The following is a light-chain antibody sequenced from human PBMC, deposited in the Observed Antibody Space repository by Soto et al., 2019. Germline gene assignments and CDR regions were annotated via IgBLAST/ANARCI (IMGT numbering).Light chain of an antibody. CDR1: SSNIGAGYD. Sequence: QPVLTQPPSVSGAPGQRVTMSCTGRSSNIGAGYDVQWFQQLPGTAPRLLIYGNINRLSGVPARFSGSKSGTSASLAITGLQAEDEADYYCQSYDISLSAWVFGGGTKVTVL. V-gene: IGLV1-40*01. CDR2: GNI. J-gene: IGLJ3*02. CDR3: QSYDISLSAWV.